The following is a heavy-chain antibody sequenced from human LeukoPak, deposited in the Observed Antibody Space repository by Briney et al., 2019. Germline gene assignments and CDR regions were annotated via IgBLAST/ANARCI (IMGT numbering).Heavy chain of an antibody. Sequence: GGSLSLSCAVSGLIVDDNYVRWVRQAPGGGREWVSVIYSGGSTYYADSVKGRFTISRNISKNTLNLQMNSLRVENTAVYSCARHSEYGTSWFDYRGQGTPVTVSS. V-gene: IGHV3-53*01. CDR3: ARHSEYGTSWFDY. D-gene: IGHD6-13*01. CDR1: GLIVDDNY. CDR2: IYSGGST. J-gene: IGHJ4*02.